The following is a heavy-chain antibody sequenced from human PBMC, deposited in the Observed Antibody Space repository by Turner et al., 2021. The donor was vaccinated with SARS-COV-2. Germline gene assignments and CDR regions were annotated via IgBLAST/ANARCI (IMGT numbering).Heavy chain of an antibody. Sequence: EVQLVESGGGLVQPGGSLKLSCAASGITSTSYSMSWVRQAPGKGLEWVSSISGSGVTTYYADSVKGRFTISRDSFNNMVYLQMNSLRADDMAVYYCAKGGWGAFDYWGQGILVIVSS. CDR3: AKGGWGAFDY. V-gene: IGHV3-23*04. D-gene: IGHD3-16*01. J-gene: IGHJ4*02. CDR1: GITSTSYS. CDR2: ISGSGVTT.